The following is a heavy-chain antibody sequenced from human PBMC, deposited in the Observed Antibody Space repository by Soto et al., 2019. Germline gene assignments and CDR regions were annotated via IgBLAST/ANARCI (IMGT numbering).Heavy chain of an antibody. D-gene: IGHD6-6*01. J-gene: IGHJ5*02. CDR2: INPNSGGT. CDR1: GYTFTGYY. CDR3: ARVRIAARPARVNNWFDP. Sequence: ASLKVSCKSSGYTFTGYYIHWVRQAPGQGLEWMGWINPNSGGTNYAQKFQGRVTMTRDTSISTAYMELSRLRSDDTAVYYCARVRIAARPARVNNWFDPWGQGTLVTVSS. V-gene: IGHV1-2*02.